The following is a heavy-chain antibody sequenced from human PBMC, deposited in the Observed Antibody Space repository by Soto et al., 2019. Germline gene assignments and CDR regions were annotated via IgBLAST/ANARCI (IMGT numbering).Heavy chain of an antibody. CDR1: GGSISSGDYY. CDR3: ARATLWFGELLSRRTFDY. V-gene: IGHV4-30-4*01. J-gene: IGHJ4*02. CDR2: IYYSGST. Sequence: QVQLQESGPGLVKPSQTLSLTCTVSGGSISSGDYYWSWIRQPPGKGLEWIGYIYYSGSTYYNPSLKSRVTIAVDTSKNQFSLKLSSVTAADTAVYYCARATLWFGELLSRRTFDYWGQGTLVTVSS. D-gene: IGHD3-10*01.